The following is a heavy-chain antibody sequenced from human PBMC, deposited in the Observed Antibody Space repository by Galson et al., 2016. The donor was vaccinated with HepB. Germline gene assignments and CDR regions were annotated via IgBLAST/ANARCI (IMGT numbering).Heavy chain of an antibody. V-gene: IGHV4-30-4*01. J-gene: IGHJ5*02. Sequence: TLSLTCTVSGDSISSGDYYWSWIRQSPGKGLEWIGYVYHSGSTSYNPSLRRRLIISVDTSKNQFSLSLNSVTVADTAIYSCARRTGAHLNRWGQGTLVTVSS. CDR1: GDSISSGDYY. D-gene: IGHD1-26*01. CDR3: ARRTGAHLNR. CDR2: VYHSGST.